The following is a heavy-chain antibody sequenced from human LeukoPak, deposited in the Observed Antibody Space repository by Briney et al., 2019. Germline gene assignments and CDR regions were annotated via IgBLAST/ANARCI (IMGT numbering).Heavy chain of an antibody. Sequence: PGRSLRLSCAASGFTFSSYAMHWVRQAPGKGLEWVAVISYDGSNKYYADSVKGRFTISRDNSKNTLYLQMNSLRAEDTAVYYWARDGFLGVGLGTGAYYSYGMDVGGQGTTVTVSS. J-gene: IGHJ6*02. V-gene: IGHV3-30-3*01. D-gene: IGHD3-3*01. CDR2: ISYDGSNK. CDR1: GFTFSSYA. CDR3: ARDGFLGVGLGTGAYYSYGMDV.